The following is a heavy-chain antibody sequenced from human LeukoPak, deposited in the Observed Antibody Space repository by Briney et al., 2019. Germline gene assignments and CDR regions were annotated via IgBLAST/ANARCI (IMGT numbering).Heavy chain of an antibody. CDR3: AKQGAIRQDYYMDV. D-gene: IGHD5-24*01. J-gene: IGHJ6*03. CDR2: IIPVFGTA. CDR1: GGSISSYG. V-gene: IGHV1-69*06. Sequence: ASVKVSCKASGGSISSYGISWVRQAPGQGLEWMGRIIPVFGTANYAQKFQDRVTITADTVSNTAYMELTSLTSEDTAVYFCAKQGAIRQDYYMDVWGNGTAVTVFS.